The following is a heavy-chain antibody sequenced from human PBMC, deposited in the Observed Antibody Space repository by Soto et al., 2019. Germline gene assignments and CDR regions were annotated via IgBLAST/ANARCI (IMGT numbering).Heavy chain of an antibody. CDR3: AEWGIYRKGYFDP. V-gene: IGHV3-48*02. Sequence: HPGGSLRLSCAPGYNLTPYPVNWVRQAPGEGLEWVAYISSGSDIIYYADSVKGRFSISRDTAKNLVFLQMKSLREDDTAVYYCAEWGIYRKGYFDPWGQGTQVTVSS. CDR1: GYNLTPYP. D-gene: IGHD1-26*01. CDR2: ISSGSDII. J-gene: IGHJ5*02.